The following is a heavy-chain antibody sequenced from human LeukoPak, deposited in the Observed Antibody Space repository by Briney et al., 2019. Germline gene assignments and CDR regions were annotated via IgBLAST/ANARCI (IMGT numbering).Heavy chain of an antibody. CDR1: GGTFSSYA. V-gene: IGHV1-69*01. Sequence: ASVKVSCKASGGTFSSYAISWVRQAPGQGLEWMGGIIPIFGTANYAQKFQGRVTITADESTSTAYMELSSLRSEDTAVYYCASEKPLYSYGWGDAFDIWGQGTMVTVSS. D-gene: IGHD5-18*01. J-gene: IGHJ3*02. CDR2: IIPIFGTA. CDR3: ASEKPLYSYGWGDAFDI.